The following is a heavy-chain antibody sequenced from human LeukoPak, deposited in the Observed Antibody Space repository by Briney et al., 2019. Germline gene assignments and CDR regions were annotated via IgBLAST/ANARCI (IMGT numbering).Heavy chain of an antibody. J-gene: IGHJ4*02. V-gene: IGHV3-7*01. CDR3: AREEYYYDSSGYLGLDY. Sequence: GGSLRLSCAASGFTFSSYWMSWVRQAPGKGLEWAANIKQDGSEKYYMDSVKGRFTISRDNAKNSLYLQMNSLRAEDTAVYYCAREEYYYDSSGYLGLDYWGQGTLVTVSS. D-gene: IGHD3-22*01. CDR2: IKQDGSEK. CDR1: GFTFSSYW.